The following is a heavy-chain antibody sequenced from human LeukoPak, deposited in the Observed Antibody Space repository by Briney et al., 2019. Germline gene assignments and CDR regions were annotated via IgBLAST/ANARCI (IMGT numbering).Heavy chain of an antibody. J-gene: IGHJ4*02. CDR1: GYTFTSHG. V-gene: IGHV1-18*01. D-gene: IGHD1-26*01. Sequence: GASVKVSCKASGYTFTSHGISWVRQAPGQGLEWMGWISAYNGNTNYAQKLQGRVTMTTDTSTSTAYMELRSLRSDDTAVYYCARVTPSGSYSEFFDYWGQGTLVTVSS. CDR3: ARVTPSGSYSEFFDY. CDR2: ISAYNGNT.